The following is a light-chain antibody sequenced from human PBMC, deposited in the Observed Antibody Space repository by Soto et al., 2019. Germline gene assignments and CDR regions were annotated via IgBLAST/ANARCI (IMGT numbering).Light chain of an antibody. CDR1: QSILYRSHNKNY. CDR2: WAS. V-gene: IGKV4-1*01. CDR3: QQYYITPLT. J-gene: IGKJ4*01. Sequence: DIVMTQSPDSLAVSLGERATINCKSSQSILYRSHNKNYLSWYQQKPGQPPKLLIYWASTRESGVPDRFSGSGSGTHFTLTISSLQAEDVAVYYCQQYYITPLTFGGGTKVEIK.